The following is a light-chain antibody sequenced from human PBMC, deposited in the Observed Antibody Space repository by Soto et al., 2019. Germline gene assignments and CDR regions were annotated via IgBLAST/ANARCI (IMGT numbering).Light chain of an antibody. CDR1: QSVSSY. V-gene: IGKV3-20*01. J-gene: IGKJ5*01. CDR2: DAS. Sequence: DIELTQSPASLSLSVGDRATISCRASQSVSSYLAWYQQKPGQAPRLLMYDASNRATGIPARFSGGGSGTDFSLTISRLEPEDVAVYYCHQYGSSPPITFGQGTRLEIK. CDR3: HQYGSSPPIT.